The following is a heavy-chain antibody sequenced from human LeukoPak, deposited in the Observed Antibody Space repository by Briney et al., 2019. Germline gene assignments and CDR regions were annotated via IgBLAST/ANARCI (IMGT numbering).Heavy chain of an antibody. J-gene: IGHJ4*02. Sequence: PGGSLRLSCEASGFIFSESAMHWVRQAPGKGLEWVAVMSYDGGNIYYAASVTGRFTISRENGADTLYLQMKSLTADDTALYYCARATDRSYDDFWSGYFSSFDYWGQGTLVTVSS. CDR1: GFIFSESA. CDR2: MSYDGGNI. CDR3: ARATDRSYDDFWSGYFSSFDY. V-gene: IGHV3-30-3*01. D-gene: IGHD3-3*01.